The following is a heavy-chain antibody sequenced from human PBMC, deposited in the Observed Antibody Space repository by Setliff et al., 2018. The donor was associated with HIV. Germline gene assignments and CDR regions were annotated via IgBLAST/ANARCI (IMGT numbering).Heavy chain of an antibody. D-gene: IGHD2-2*01. V-gene: IGHV4-34*01. CDR3: ARDGPDCSSTKCYAQDYYYYGMDV. CDR1: NGSFSGYF. CDR2: VNHGGET. J-gene: IGHJ6*02. Sequence: PSEPLSLTCTVSNGSFSGYFWHWIRQAPGRGLEWIGAVNHGGETNYNPSLESRATISADTSKRQFALALSSVTAADTAVYYCARDGPDCSSTKCYAQDYYYYGMDVWGQGTTVTVSS.